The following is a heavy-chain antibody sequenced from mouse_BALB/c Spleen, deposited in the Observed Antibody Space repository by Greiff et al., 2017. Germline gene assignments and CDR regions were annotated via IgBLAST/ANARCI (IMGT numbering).Heavy chain of an antibody. Sequence: DVQLQESGPGLVKPSQSLSLTCSVTGYSITSDYAWNWIRQFPGNKLEWMGYISYSGSTSYNPSLKSRISITRDTSKNQFFLQLNSVTTEDTATYYCARSYFDYWGQGTTLTVSS. J-gene: IGHJ2*01. CDR2: ISYSGST. CDR1: GYSITSDYA. CDR3: ARSYFDY. V-gene: IGHV3-2*02.